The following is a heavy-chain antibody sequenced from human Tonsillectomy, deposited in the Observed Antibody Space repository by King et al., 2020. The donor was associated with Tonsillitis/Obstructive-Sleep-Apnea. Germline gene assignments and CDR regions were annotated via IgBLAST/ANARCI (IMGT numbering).Heavy chain of an antibody. CDR1: GYSFTNYW. D-gene: IGHD5-12*01. CDR3: ARHNEGSSGYDFLDY. Sequence: VQLVQSGPEVKKPGESLKISCKGSGYSFTNYWIRWVRQMPGKGLEWMGIVYPGDSDTRYSPSFQGQVTISADKSISTAFLQWSSLKASDTAIYYCARHNEGSSGYDFLDYWGQGTLVTVSS. V-gene: IGHV5-51*01. J-gene: IGHJ4*02. CDR2: VYPGDSDT.